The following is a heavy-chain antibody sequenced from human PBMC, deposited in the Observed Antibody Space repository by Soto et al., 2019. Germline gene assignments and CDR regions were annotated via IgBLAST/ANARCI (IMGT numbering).Heavy chain of an antibody. V-gene: IGHV4-31*03. Sequence: QVQLQESGPGLVKPSQTLSLTCTVSGGSISSGGYYWSWIRQHPGKGLEWIGYIYYSGSTYYNPSLKSRVTISVDPSKNQFSLKLSSVTAADTAVYYCARVPYCSSTSCSTPRFDYWGQGTLVTVSS. CDR3: ARVPYCSSTSCSTPRFDY. D-gene: IGHD2-2*01. J-gene: IGHJ4*02. CDR2: IYYSGST. CDR1: GGSISSGGYY.